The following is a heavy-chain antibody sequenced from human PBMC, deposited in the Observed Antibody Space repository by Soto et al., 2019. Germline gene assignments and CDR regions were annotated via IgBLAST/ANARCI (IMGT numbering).Heavy chain of an antibody. CDR2: IIPKLSSA. J-gene: IGHJ4*02. D-gene: IGHD5-12*01. V-gene: IGHV1-69*01. CDR1: GGGNLIDYR. CDR3: ARGAVGYNFSAVY. Sequence: QVQLVQSGAEVKEPGASMKVSWKASGGGNLIDYRTTWVRRAPGQGLEWMGGIIPKLSSANYAQNFQGRVTVTADESTNTVYMELRSLRSDDTAVYYCARGAVGYNFSAVYWGQGTPVTVSS.